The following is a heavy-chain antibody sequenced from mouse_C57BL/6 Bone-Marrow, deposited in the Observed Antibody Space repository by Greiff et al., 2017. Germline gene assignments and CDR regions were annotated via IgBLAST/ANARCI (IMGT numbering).Heavy chain of an antibody. CDR2: IYPRSGNT. D-gene: IGHD2-1*01. Sequence: VKLMESGAELARPGASVKLSCKASGYTFTSYGISWVKQRTGQGLEWIGEIYPRSGNTYYNEKFKGKATLTADKSSSTAYMELRSLTSEDSAVYFCARFLYYGNYRAWFAYWGQGTLVTVSA. V-gene: IGHV1-81*01. CDR3: ARFLYYGNYRAWFAY. CDR1: GYTFTSYG. J-gene: IGHJ3*01.